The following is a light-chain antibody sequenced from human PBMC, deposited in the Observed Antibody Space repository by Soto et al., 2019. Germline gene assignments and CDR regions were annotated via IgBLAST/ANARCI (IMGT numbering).Light chain of an antibody. Sequence: EIVLTQSPGTLSLSPGERAALSCRASQSVSSNYLAWYQQKPGQAPSLLIYGASSRATGIPDRFSGSGSRTDFTLTISRLEPEEFAVYYCHQYASSPLTFGGGTKVEIK. CDR1: QSVSSNY. V-gene: IGKV3-20*01. CDR3: HQYASSPLT. J-gene: IGKJ4*01. CDR2: GAS.